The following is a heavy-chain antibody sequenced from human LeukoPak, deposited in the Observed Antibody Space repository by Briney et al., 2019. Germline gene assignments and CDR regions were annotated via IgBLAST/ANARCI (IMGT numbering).Heavy chain of an antibody. V-gene: IGHV1-46*01. D-gene: IGHD6-6*01. CDR2: INPSGGSK. J-gene: IGHJ4*02. CDR1: GYTFTSYG. Sequence: ASVKVSCKASGYTFTSYGISWVRQAPGQGLEWMGIINPSGGSKSYAQKFQGRVTMTRDMSTSTVYMELSSLRSEDTAVYYCARGAARTDIDYWGQGTLVTVSS. CDR3: ARGAARTDIDY.